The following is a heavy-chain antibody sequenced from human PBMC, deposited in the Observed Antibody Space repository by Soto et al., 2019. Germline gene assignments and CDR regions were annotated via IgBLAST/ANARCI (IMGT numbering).Heavy chain of an antibody. CDR2: INAGNGNT. D-gene: IGHD3-10*01. CDR1: GYTFTSYA. Sequence: GASVKVSCKASGYTFTSYAMHWVRQAPGQRLEWMGWINAGNGNTKYSQKFQGRVTITRDTSASTAYMELSSLRSEDTAVYYCARVNHYYGSGRNFDYWGQGTLVTVSS. J-gene: IGHJ4*02. CDR3: ARVNHYYGSGRNFDY. V-gene: IGHV1-3*01.